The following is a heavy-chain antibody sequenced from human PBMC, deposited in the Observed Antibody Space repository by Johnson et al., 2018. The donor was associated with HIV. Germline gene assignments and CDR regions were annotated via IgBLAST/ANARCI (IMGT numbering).Heavy chain of an antibody. V-gene: IGHV3-15*01. CDR3: TTDGLGVDAFDI. CDR1: GFTFSNAW. J-gene: IGHJ3*02. CDR2: IKSKTDGGTT. Sequence: VQLVESGGGLVKPGGSLRLSCAASGFTFSNAWMSWVRQAPGKGLEWVGRIKSKTDGGTTDYAAPVKGRFTISRDDSKNTLYLQMNSLKTEDTAVDYCTTDGLGVDAFDIWGQGTMVTVSS. D-gene: IGHD5-12*01.